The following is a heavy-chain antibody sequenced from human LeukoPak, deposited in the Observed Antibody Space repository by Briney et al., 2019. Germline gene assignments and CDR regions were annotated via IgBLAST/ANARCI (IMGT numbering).Heavy chain of an antibody. CDR1: GYTFTGYY. CDR3: ARVGKVGATRRWFDP. CDR2: INPNSGGT. J-gene: IGHJ5*02. V-gene: IGHV1-2*02. D-gene: IGHD1-26*01. Sequence: ASVKVSCKASGYTFTGYYMHWVRQAPGQGLEWMGWINPNSGGTNYAQKFQVRVTMIRYKAISTAYMELSRLRSDHTAVYYCARVGKVGATRRWFDPWGQGTLVTVSS.